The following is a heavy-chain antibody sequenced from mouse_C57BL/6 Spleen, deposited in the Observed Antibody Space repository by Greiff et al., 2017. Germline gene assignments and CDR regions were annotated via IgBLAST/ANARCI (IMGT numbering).Heavy chain of an antibody. V-gene: IGHV1-80*01. CDR2: IYPGDGDT. CDR1: GYAFSSYW. CDR3: ARGGTRCYFDY. D-gene: IGHD4-1*01. Sequence: QVQLQQSGAELVKPGASVKISCKASGYAFSSYWMNWVKQRPGQGLEWIGQIYPGDGDTNYNGKFKGKATLTADKSSSTAYMQLSSLTSEDSAVYVCARGGTRCYFDYWGQGTTLTVSS. J-gene: IGHJ2*01.